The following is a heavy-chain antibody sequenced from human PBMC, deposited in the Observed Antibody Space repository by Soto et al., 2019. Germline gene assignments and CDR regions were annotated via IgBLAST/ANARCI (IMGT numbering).Heavy chain of an antibody. D-gene: IGHD2-2*01. V-gene: IGHV4-4*07. CDR3: ARDGQNCTSCDVRVP. J-gene: IGHJ5*02. CDR1: GGSISSYY. CDR2: IYTSGST. Sequence: PSETLSLTCTVSGGSISSYYWSWIRQPAGKGLEWIGRIYTSGSTNYNPSLKSRVTMSVDTSKNQFSLKLSSVTAADTAVYYCARDGQNCTSCDVRVPWGQGTLVTVSS.